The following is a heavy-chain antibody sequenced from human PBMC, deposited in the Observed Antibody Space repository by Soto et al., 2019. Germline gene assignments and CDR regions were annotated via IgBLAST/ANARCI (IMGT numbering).Heavy chain of an antibody. Sequence: GESLKISCKGSGYSFTSYWIGWVRQMPGKGLEWMGIIYPGDSDTRYSPSFQGQVTIPADKSISTAYLQWSSLKASDTAMYYCARTGLAYCGGDCFIDYWGQGTLVTVSS. CDR2: IYPGDSDT. CDR1: GYSFTSYW. J-gene: IGHJ4*02. CDR3: ARTGLAYCGGDCFIDY. V-gene: IGHV5-51*01. D-gene: IGHD2-21*02.